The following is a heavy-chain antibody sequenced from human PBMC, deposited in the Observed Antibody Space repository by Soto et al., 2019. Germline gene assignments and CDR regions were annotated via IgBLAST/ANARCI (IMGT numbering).Heavy chain of an antibody. V-gene: IGHV1-2*02. J-gene: IGHJ4*02. CDR1: GYPFTGHY. Sequence: QVQLVQSGAEVKRPGASVKVSCKASGYPFTGHYIHWLRQAPGQGLEWMGWISNSGGTKYAQNFQGRVTMTRDTSITTAYMELKGLKSGDTAVYYCARGGSWYAFWGQGTLVTVSS. CDR3: ARGGSWYAF. D-gene: IGHD6-13*01. CDR2: ISNSGGT.